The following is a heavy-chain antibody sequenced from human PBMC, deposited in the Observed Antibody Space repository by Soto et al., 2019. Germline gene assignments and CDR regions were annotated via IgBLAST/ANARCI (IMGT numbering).Heavy chain of an antibody. CDR3: ARDLGYCSSTSCQPSWFDP. J-gene: IGHJ5*02. CDR2: INPSGGST. V-gene: IGHV1-46*01. CDR1: GYTFTSYY. Sequence: ASVKVSCKASGYTFTSYYMHWVRQAPGQGLEWMGIINPSGGSTSYAQKFQGRVTMTRDTSTSTVYMELSSLRSEDTAVYYCARDLGYCSSTSCQPSWFDPWGQGTLVTVSS. D-gene: IGHD2-2*01.